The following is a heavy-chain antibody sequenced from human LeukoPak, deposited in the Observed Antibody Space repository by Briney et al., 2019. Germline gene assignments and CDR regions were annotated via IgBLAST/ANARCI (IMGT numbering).Heavy chain of an antibody. CDR1: GGSISSYY. Sequence: SETLSLTCTVSGGSISSYYWSWIRQPAGKGLEWIGRIYTSGSTNYNPSLKSRVTISVDTSKNQFSLKLSSVTAADTAVYYCARVASVGATRALDYWGQGTLVTVSS. J-gene: IGHJ4*02. V-gene: IGHV4-4*07. CDR2: IYTSGST. D-gene: IGHD1-26*01. CDR3: ARVASVGATRALDY.